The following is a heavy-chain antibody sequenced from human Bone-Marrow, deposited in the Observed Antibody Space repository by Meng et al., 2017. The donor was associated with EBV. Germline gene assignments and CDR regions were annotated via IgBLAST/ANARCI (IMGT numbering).Heavy chain of an antibody. Sequence: VLLVQAGAGVKKPGSSVKVSCKTSGGTFRSDAISWGRQAPGQGLEWMGGLIPLSDAPHYAQKFQGRVTITADESTSTHYLDLSGLRSEDTAVYYCASESGRGFTPDYWGQGALVTVSS. CDR1: GGTFRSDA. CDR3: ASESGRGFTPDY. D-gene: IGHD3-10*01. CDR2: LIPLSDAP. V-gene: IGHV1-69*01. J-gene: IGHJ4*02.